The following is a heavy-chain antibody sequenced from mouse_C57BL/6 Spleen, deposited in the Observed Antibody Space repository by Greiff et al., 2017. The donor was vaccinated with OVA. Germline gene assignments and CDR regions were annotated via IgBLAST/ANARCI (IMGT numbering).Heavy chain of an antibody. CDR1: GYAFSSSW. CDR2: IYPGDGDT. CDR3: ARDYGYGDWFAY. V-gene: IGHV1-82*01. D-gene: IGHD2-2*01. J-gene: IGHJ3*01. Sequence: QVQLQQSGPELVKPGASVKISCKASGYAFSSSWMNWVKQRPGKGLEWIGRIYPGDGDTNYNGKFKGKATLTADKSSSTAYMQLSSLTSEDSAVYFCARDYGYGDWFAYWGQGTLVTVAA.